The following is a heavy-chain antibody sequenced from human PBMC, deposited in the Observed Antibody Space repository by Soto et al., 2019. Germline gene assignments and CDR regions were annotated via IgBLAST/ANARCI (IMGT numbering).Heavy chain of an antibody. V-gene: IGHV3-30-3*01. CDR3: ARDVGREVYIPFDY. Sequence: QVQLVESGGGVVQPGRSLRLSCAASGFTFSSYAMHRVRQAPGKGLEWVAVISYDGSNKYYADSVKGRFTISKDNSKNTQYLQMNSLRADDTAGYYCARDVGREVYIPFDYWGQGTRVTVAS. CDR1: GFTFSSYA. D-gene: IGHD1-26*01. CDR2: ISYDGSNK. J-gene: IGHJ4*02.